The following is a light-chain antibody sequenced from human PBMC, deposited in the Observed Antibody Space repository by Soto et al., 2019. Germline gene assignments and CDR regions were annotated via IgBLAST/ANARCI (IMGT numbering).Light chain of an antibody. Sequence: EIVLTQSPGTLSLFPGERATLSCRASQSVSSSYLAWYQQKPGQAPRLLIYGVSSRATGIPDRFSGSGSGTDFTLTISRLEPEDFAVYYCQQYETSLPWTFGQGTKVDMK. CDR1: QSVSSSY. V-gene: IGKV3-20*01. CDR2: GVS. J-gene: IGKJ1*01. CDR3: QQYETSLPWT.